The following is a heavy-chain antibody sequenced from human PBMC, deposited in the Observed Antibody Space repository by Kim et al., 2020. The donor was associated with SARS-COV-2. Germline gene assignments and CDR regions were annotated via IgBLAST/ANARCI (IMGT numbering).Heavy chain of an antibody. CDR1: GGSFSGYY. J-gene: IGHJ1*01. D-gene: IGHD5-12*01. CDR2: INRSGST. V-gene: IGHV4-34*01. CDR3: ATALGYTSVHVGAVC. Sequence: SETLSLTCAVYGGSFSGYYWTWIRQPPGKGLEWIGEINRSGSTNYNPSLKSRVTISVDTSTNQFSLKLSSAPAADTTVYYCATALGYTSVHVGAVCWGQG.